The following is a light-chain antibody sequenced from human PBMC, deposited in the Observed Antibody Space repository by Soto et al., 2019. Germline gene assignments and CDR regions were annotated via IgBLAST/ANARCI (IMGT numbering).Light chain of an antibody. V-gene: IGLV2-14*01. CDR3: SSYTSRSTPYA. Sequence: QSALTQPASVSGSPGQSITISCTGTSSDVGGYNYVSWYQQHPGKAPKLMIYEVSNRPSGVSNRFSGSKSGNTASLTISGLQAEDEADYYCSSYTSRSTPYAFGTGPKVT. CDR1: SSDVGGYNY. CDR2: EVS. J-gene: IGLJ1*01.